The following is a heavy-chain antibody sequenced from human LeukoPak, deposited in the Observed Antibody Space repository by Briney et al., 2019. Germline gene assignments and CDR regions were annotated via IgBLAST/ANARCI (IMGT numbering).Heavy chain of an antibody. V-gene: IGHV4-39*07. CDR1: GGSISSSSYF. J-gene: IGHJ5*02. D-gene: IGHD3-10*01. Sequence: SETLSLTCTVSGGSISSSSYFWGWIRQPPGKGLEWIGSIYPSGSTYYNPSLKSRVTISVDTSKNQFSLKVTSVTAADTAVYYCARDPGYYGSVSSSNCNWFDPWGQGTLVIVSS. CDR3: ARDPGYYGSVSSSNCNWFDP. CDR2: IYPSGST.